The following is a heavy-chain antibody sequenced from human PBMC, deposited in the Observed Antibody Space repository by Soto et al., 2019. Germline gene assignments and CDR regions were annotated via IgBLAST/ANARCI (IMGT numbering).Heavy chain of an antibody. CDR3: AREGGYSSSWHKAYYYYYGMDV. V-gene: IGHV4-4*07. CDR1: GGSTSSYY. J-gene: IGHJ6*02. Sequence: PSETLSLTCTVSGGSTSSYYWSWIRQPAGKGLEWIGRIYTSGSTNYNPSLKSRVTMSVDTSKNQFSLKLSSVTAADTAVYYCAREGGYSSSWHKAYYYYYGMDVWGQGTTVTVSS. D-gene: IGHD6-13*01. CDR2: IYTSGST.